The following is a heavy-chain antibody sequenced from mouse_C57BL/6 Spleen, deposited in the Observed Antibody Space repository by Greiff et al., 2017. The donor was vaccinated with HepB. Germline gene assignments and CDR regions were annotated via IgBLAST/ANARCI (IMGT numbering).Heavy chain of an antibody. J-gene: IGHJ1*03. CDR3: APGDWYVEV. Sequence: VKLVESGGGLVKPGGSLTLSCAASGFPFSDYGMHWVRQAPEKGLEWVAYISSGSSTIYYADTVKGRFTISRDKAKNTLFLQMTSLRSEDTAMYYCAPGDWYVEVWGTGTTVTVSS. V-gene: IGHV5-17*01. CDR1: GFPFSDYG. CDR2: ISSGSSTI.